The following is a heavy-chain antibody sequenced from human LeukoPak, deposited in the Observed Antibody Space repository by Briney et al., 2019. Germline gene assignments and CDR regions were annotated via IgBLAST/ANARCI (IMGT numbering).Heavy chain of an antibody. CDR2: ISYDGSNK. CDR1: GFTFSSYA. V-gene: IGHV3-30-3*01. CDR3: ARDPHLGYSSSWCDY. D-gene: IGHD6-13*01. Sequence: PGGSLRLSCAASGFTFSSYAMHWVRQAPGKGLEWVAVISYDGSNKYYADSVKGRFTISRDNSKNTLYLQMNSLRAEGTAVYYCARDPHLGYSSSWCDYWGQGTLVTVSS. J-gene: IGHJ4*02.